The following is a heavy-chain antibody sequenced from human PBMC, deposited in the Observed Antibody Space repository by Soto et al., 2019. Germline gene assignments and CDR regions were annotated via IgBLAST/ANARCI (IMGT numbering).Heavy chain of an antibody. CDR2: ISYDGSNK. V-gene: IGHV3-30*18. CDR1: GFTFSSYG. Sequence: PGGSLRLSCAASGFTFSSYGMHWVRQAPGKGLEWVAVISYDGSNKYYADSVKGRFTISRDNSKNTLYLQMNSLRAEDTAVYYCAKDPQYYYDSSGSGYFDYWGQGTLVTVSS. D-gene: IGHD3-22*01. CDR3: AKDPQYYYDSSGSGYFDY. J-gene: IGHJ4*02.